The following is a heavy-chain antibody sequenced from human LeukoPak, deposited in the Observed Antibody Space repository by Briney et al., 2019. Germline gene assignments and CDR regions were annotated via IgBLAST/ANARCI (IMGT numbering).Heavy chain of an antibody. CDR3: ARHGRSSRPYYFDY. Sequence: PGGSLRLSCAASGFTFSSYRMNWVRQAPGKGLEWVSYISSDSSTIYYADSVKGRFTISRDNAKNSLYLQMNSLRAEDTAVYYCARHGRSSRPYYFDYWGQGTLVTVSS. CDR2: ISSDSSTI. J-gene: IGHJ4*02. CDR1: GFTFSSYR. D-gene: IGHD3-10*01. V-gene: IGHV3-48*04.